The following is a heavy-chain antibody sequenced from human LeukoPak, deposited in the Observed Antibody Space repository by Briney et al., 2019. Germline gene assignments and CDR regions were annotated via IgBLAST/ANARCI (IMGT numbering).Heavy chain of an antibody. J-gene: IGHJ6*03. CDR3: ARDGSVCSGGSCYSSYYYMDV. D-gene: IGHD2-15*01. Sequence: GGSLRLSCAASGFTFGSYSMNWVRQAPGKGLEWVSSISSSSSYIYYADSVKGRFTISRDNAKNSLYLQMNSLRAEDTAVYYCARDGSVCSGGSCYSSYYYMDVWGKGTTVIVSS. V-gene: IGHV3-21*01. CDR1: GFTFGSYS. CDR2: ISSSSSYI.